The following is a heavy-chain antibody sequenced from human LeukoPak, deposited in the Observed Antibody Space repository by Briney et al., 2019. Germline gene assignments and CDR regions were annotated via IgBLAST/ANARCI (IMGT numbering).Heavy chain of an antibody. J-gene: IGHJ6*02. D-gene: IGHD2-15*01. CDR3: ARDGGEVWNSYGMDV. Sequence: SETLSLTCTVSGGSISGHYWSWIRQPPGKGLEYIGYIYYNRGTNYNPSLRSRVTISGDTSKNQLSLKVTSVTAADTAVYYCARDGGEVWNSYGMDVWGQGTTVTVSS. CDR2: IYYNRGT. CDR1: GGSISGHY. V-gene: IGHV4-59*11.